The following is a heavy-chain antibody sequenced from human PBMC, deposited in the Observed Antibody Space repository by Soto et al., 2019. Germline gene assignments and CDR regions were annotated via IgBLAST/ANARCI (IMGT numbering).Heavy chain of an antibody. CDR3: AKGFYCTNGVCYKGQTFDY. D-gene: IGHD2-8*01. J-gene: IGHJ4*02. V-gene: IGHV3-30*18. Sequence: GGSLRLSCAASGFTFSSYGMHWVRQAPGKGLEWVAVISYDGSNKYYADSVKGRFTISRDNSKNTLYLQMNSLRAEDTAVYYCAKGFYCTNGVCYKGQTFDYWGQGTLVTVSS. CDR1: GFTFSSYG. CDR2: ISYDGSNK.